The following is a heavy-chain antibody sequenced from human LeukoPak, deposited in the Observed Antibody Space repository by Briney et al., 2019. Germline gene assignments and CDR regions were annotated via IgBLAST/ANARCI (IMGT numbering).Heavy chain of an antibody. V-gene: IGHV4-59*01. CDR3: ARDEYGSGWGWFDP. CDR1: GGSISSYY. Sequence: PSETLSLTCTVSGGSISSYYWSWIRQPPRKGLEWIGYIYYSGSTNYNPSLKSRVTISVDTSKNQFSLKLSSVTAADTAVYYCARDEYGSGWGWFDPWGQGTLVTVSS. CDR2: IYYSGST. J-gene: IGHJ5*02. D-gene: IGHD6-19*01.